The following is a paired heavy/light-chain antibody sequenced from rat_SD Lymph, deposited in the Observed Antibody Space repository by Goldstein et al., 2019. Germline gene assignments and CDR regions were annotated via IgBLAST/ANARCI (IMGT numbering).Light chain of an antibody. CDR2: NTN. CDR3: LQHNSFPYT. V-gene: IGKV22S6*01. J-gene: IGKJ2-3*01. Sequence: DIQMTQSPSFLSASVGDRVTINCKASQNINKYLNWYQQKLGEAPKRLIYNTNNLQTGIPSRFSGSGSGTDYTLTISSLQPEDFATYFCLQHNSFPYTFGAGTKLELK. CDR1: QNINKY.
Heavy chain of an antibody. CDR2: ISSGSSYI. V-gene: IGHV5-34*01. Sequence: EVQLVESGGGLVQPGRSLKLSCVASGFTFSNYGMNWIRQAPGKGLEWVAYISSGSSYIYYAETVKGRFTISRDNAKNTLYLQMTSLRSEDTALYYCARQFNYGSYGLDYWGQGVMVTVSS. CDR3: ARQFNYGSYGLDY. CDR1: GFTFSNYG. J-gene: IGHJ2*01. D-gene: IGHD1-3*01.